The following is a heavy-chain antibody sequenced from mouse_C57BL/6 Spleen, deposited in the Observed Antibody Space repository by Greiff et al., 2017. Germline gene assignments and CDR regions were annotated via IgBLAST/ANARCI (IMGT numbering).Heavy chain of an antibody. V-gene: IGHV1-67*01. Sequence: VQLQQSGPELVRPALSVKISCTVSGYTFTDYAFHWVKQSHAKSLEWFGVISTYYGDASYNQKFKDKATMTVDKSSSTAFMELARLATTDSTVYYCARIGPKNYSYSGIDYWGQGTLVTVSA. CDR3: ARIGPKNYSYSGIDY. CDR1: GYTFTDYA. D-gene: IGHD2-12*01. J-gene: IGHJ3*01. CDR2: ISTYYGDA.